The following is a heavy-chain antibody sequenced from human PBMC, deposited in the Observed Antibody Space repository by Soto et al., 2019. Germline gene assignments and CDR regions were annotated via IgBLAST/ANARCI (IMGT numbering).Heavy chain of an antibody. V-gene: IGHV1-18*01. CDR3: AREEDEQLVASYNWFDP. D-gene: IGHD6-13*01. CDR2: ISAYNGNT. Sequence: ASVKVSCKASGYTFTSYGISWVRQAPGQGLEWMGWISAYNGNTNYAQKPQGRVTMTTDTSTSTAYMELRSLRSDDTAVYYCAREEDEQLVASYNWFDPWGQGTLVTVSS. CDR1: GYTFTSYG. J-gene: IGHJ5*02.